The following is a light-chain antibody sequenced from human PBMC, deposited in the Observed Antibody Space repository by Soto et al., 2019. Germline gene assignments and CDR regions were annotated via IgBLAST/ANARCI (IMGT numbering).Light chain of an antibody. CDR2: EVT. CDR1: SSDVGVYNY. V-gene: IGLV2-8*01. CDR3: SSDAASNNFHFV. Sequence: QSALTQPPSASGSPGQSVTISCTGTSSDVGVYNYFSWYQQYPGRAPKLMIYEVTNRPAGVRDRFAGSKSGNTASLTVSGLQAEDEADNYCSSDAASNNFHFVFGGGTKLTVL. J-gene: IGLJ3*02.